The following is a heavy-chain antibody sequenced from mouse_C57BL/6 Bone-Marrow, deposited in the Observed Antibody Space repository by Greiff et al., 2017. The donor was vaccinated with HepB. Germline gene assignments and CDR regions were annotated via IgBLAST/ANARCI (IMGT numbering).Heavy chain of an antibody. Sequence: VKLVESGPGLVQPSQSLSITCTVSGFSLTSYGVHWVRQSPGKGLEWLGVIWRGGSTDYNAAFMSRLSITKDNSKSQVFFKMNSLQADDTAIYYCAKERGNYYGSSYAMDYWGQGTSVTVSS. CDR1: GFSLTSYG. D-gene: IGHD1-1*01. CDR3: AKERGNYYGSSYAMDY. CDR2: IWRGGST. J-gene: IGHJ4*01. V-gene: IGHV2-5*01.